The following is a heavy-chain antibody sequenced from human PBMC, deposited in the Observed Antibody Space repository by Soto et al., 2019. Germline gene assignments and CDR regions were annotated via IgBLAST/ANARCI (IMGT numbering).Heavy chain of an antibody. CDR3: AGGLFKEFWSGQYYYYMDV. Sequence: SETLSLTCAVYGGSFSGYYWSWIRQPPGKGLEWIGEINHSGSTNYNPSLKSRVTISVDTSKNQFSLKLSSVTAADTAVYYCAGGLFKEFWSGQYYYYMDVWGKGTTVTVSS. CDR1: GGSFSGYY. J-gene: IGHJ6*03. CDR2: INHSGST. V-gene: IGHV4-34*01. D-gene: IGHD3-3*01.